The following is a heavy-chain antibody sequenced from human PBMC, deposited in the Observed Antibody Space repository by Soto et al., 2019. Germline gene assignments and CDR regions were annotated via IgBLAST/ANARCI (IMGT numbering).Heavy chain of an antibody. J-gene: IGHJ6*02. D-gene: IGHD2-2*03. V-gene: IGHV1-18*01. Sequence: GASVKVSCKASGYTFTSYGISWVRQAPGQGLEWMGWISAYNGNTNYAQKLQGRVTMTTDTSTSTAYKEQRSLKSDNTAMYYCARDGYCSSTSCPSYYYYGMDVWGQGTTVTVSS. CDR3: ARDGYCSSTSCPSYYYYGMDV. CDR2: ISAYNGNT. CDR1: GYTFTSYG.